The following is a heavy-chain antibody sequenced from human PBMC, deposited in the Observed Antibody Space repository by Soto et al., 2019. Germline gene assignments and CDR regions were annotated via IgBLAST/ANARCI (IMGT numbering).Heavy chain of an antibody. CDR1: GFSFTSYA. Sequence: QVHLVESGGGVVEPGRSLRLSCAASGFSFTSYAMHWVRQAPAKGWEGVAIISHDGNIKRYADFVEGRFIVLRDNSNNNLLLQMESLKTDDTAVYYCAKELAFGDFWRGLEYWGQGTPVTVAS. CDR3: AKELAFGDFWRGLEY. J-gene: IGHJ4*02. CDR2: ISHDGNIK. V-gene: IGHV3-30*18. D-gene: IGHD3-3*01.